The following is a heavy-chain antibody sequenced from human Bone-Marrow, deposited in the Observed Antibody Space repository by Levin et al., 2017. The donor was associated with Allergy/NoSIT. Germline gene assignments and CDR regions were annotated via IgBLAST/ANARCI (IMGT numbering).Heavy chain of an antibody. Sequence: PSETLSLTCAVHGASMGGYYWTWIRQPPGKGLEWIGELNQSGGTNYNPSLKSRVTISTDTSNNQFSLTLTSVTAADTAVYYCTTGPRYPANYWGQGTLVTVSS. CDR2: LNQSGGT. CDR3: TTGPRYPANY. V-gene: IGHV4-34*01. D-gene: IGHD3-9*01. CDR1: GASMGGYY. J-gene: IGHJ4*02.